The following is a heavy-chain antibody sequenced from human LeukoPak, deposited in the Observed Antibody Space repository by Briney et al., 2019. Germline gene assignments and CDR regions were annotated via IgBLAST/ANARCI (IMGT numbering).Heavy chain of an antibody. CDR3: ARAFYDSSGYHRNYYYMDV. J-gene: IGHJ6*03. Sequence: GGSLRLSCAASGFTFSSYSMNWVRQAPGKGLEWVSSISSSSSYIYYADSVKGRFTISRDNAKNSLYLQMNSLRAEDTAVYYCARAFYDSSGYHRNYYYMDVWGKGTTVTVSS. D-gene: IGHD3-22*01. CDR2: ISSSSSYI. CDR1: GFTFSSYS. V-gene: IGHV3-21*01.